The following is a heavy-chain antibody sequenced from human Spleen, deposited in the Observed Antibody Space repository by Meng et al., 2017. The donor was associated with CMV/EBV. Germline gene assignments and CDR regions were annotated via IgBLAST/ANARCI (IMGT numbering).Heavy chain of an antibody. D-gene: IGHD6-13*01. J-gene: IGHJ2*01. CDR3: ARAKTTAAGGWYFDL. Sequence: GSISSGAYYWSWIRQYPGKGLEWIAYIYYRANTYYNPSLKSRLTISVDTSKSLFSLNVSSVTAADTAVYYCARAKTTAAGGWYFDLWGRGTLVTVSS. V-gene: IGHV4-31*02. CDR1: GSISSGAYY. CDR2: IYYRANT.